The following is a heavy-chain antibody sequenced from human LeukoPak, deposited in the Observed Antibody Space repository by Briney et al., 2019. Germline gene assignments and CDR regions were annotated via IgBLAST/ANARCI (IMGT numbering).Heavy chain of an antibody. V-gene: IGHV4-39*07. CDR3: ARDPPPGYYDSSGYLNY. CDR1: GGSISSSSYY. CDR2: IYYSGST. Sequence: SETLSLTCTVSGGSISSSSYYWGWIRQPPGKGLEWIGSIYYSGSTYYNPSLKSRVTISVDTSKNQFSLKLSSVTAADTAVYYCARDPPPGYYDSSGYLNYWGQGTLVTVSS. D-gene: IGHD3-22*01. J-gene: IGHJ4*02.